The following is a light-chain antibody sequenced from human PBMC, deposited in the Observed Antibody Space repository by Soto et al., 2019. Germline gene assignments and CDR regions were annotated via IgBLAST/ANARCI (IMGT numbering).Light chain of an antibody. CDR1: QSVSSSY. J-gene: IGKJ2*01. CDR3: QQYVSSPRT. V-gene: IGKV3-20*01. Sequence: EIVWTQSPGTLSLSPGEGATLSCRASQSVSSSYLAWYQQKPGQAPRPLIYGASNRATGIPDRFSGSGSGTDLTLTISRLEPEDFAVSYCQQYVSSPRTFGQGTKLEIK. CDR2: GAS.